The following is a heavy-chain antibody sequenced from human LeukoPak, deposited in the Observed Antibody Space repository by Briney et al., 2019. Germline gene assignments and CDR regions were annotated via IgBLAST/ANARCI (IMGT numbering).Heavy chain of an antibody. D-gene: IGHD3-22*01. Sequence: GGSLRLSCAASGFTFSDYYMSWIRQAPGKGLEWVSYISSSGSTIYYADSVKGRFTISRDNAKNSLYLQMNSLRAEDTAVYYCAKVLYYDDAFDIWGQGTMVTVSS. J-gene: IGHJ3*02. CDR3: AKVLYYDDAFDI. CDR1: GFTFSDYY. CDR2: ISSSGSTI. V-gene: IGHV3-11*01.